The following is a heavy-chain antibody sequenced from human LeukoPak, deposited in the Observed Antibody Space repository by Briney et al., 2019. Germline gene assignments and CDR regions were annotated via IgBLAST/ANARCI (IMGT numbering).Heavy chain of an antibody. D-gene: IGHD6-13*01. V-gene: IGHV3-30*02. J-gene: IGHJ6*03. CDR2: IRYDGSNK. CDR3: AKDKAAGDYYYYMDV. CDR1: GFTFSSYG. Sequence: GGSLRLSCAASGFTFSSYGMHWVRQAPGKGLEWVAFIRYDGSNKYYADSVKGRFTISRDNSKNTLYLQMNSLRAEDTAVYYCAKDKAAGDYYYYMDVWGKGTTVTISS.